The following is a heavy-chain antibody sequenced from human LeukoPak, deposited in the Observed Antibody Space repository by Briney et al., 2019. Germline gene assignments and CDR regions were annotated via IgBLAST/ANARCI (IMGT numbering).Heavy chain of an antibody. CDR3: AIQERGYSYGANSGFDY. V-gene: IGHV4-59*08. D-gene: IGHD5-18*01. CDR2: IYYSGST. J-gene: IGHJ4*02. Sequence: SETLSLTCTVPGGSISSYYWSSIRQPPGKGLEWTGHIYYSGSTNYNPSLKSRVTISVDTSKNQFSLKLSSVTAADTAVYYCAIQERGYSYGANSGFDYWGRGTLVTVSS. CDR1: GGSISSYY.